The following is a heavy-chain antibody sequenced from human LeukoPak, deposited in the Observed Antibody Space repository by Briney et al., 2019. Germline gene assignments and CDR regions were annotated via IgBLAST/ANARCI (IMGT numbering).Heavy chain of an antibody. V-gene: IGHV3-23*01. J-gene: IGHJ6*02. D-gene: IGHD6-6*01. Sequence: GGSLRLSCATSGFTFSSYAMSWVPQAPGKGLEWVSSISGSGGSTYYADSVKGRFTISRDNSKNTVYLQMNSLRAEDTAVYYCAKREQLVRGYYYGMDVWGQGTTVTVSS. CDR1: GFTFSSYA. CDR2: ISGSGGST. CDR3: AKREQLVRGYYYGMDV.